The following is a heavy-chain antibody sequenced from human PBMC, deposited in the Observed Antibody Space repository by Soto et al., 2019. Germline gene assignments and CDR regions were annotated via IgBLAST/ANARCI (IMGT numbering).Heavy chain of an antibody. J-gene: IGHJ6*03. CDR2: INPNSGGT. Sequence: ASVKVSCKASGYTFTGYYMHWVRQAPGQGLEWMGWINPNSGGTNYAQKFQGWVTMTRGTSISTAYMELSRLRSDDTAVYYCAREAYSSSWYEYYYYYMDVWGKGTTVTVSS. CDR3: AREAYSSSWYEYYYYYMDV. D-gene: IGHD6-13*01. CDR1: GYTFTGYY. V-gene: IGHV1-2*04.